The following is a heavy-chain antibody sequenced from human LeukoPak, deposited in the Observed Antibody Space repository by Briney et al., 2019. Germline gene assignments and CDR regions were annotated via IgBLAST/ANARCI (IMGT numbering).Heavy chain of an antibody. D-gene: IGHD6-19*01. CDR3: ARAGQWLVLYFDY. V-gene: IGHV4-59*12. CDR2: IYYSGST. J-gene: IGHJ4*02. CDR1: GGSISSYY. Sequence: PSETLSLTCTVSGGSISSYYWSWIRQPPGKGLEWIGYIYYSGSTNYNPSLKSRVTISVDTSKNQFSLKLSSVTAADTAVYYCARAGQWLVLYFDYWGQGTLVTVSS.